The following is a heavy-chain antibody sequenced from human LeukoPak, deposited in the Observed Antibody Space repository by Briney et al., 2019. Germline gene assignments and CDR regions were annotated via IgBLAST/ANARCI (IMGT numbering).Heavy chain of an antibody. Sequence: GGSLRLSCAASGFTFSSYAMSWVRQAPGKGLEWVSAISGSGGSTYYADSVKGRFTISRDNARNTLYLQMRSLGADDTAVYYCARIGSNAALDYWGQGALVTVSS. CDR3: ARIGSNAALDY. CDR1: GFTFSSYA. J-gene: IGHJ4*02. D-gene: IGHD6-13*01. V-gene: IGHV3-23*01. CDR2: ISGSGGST.